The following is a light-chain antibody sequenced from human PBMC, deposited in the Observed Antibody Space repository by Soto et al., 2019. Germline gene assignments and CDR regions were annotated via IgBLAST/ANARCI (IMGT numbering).Light chain of an antibody. CDR2: AAS. Sequence: DIQMTQSPSSLSASVGDRVTITCRASPSIGTYLNWYQHKLGKAPKLLIYAASSLQGGVPSRFTGSGSGTDFPLTINSLQPEDFATYFCRQSYSIPITVGQGTRLEIK. CDR3: RQSYSIPIT. V-gene: IGKV1-39*01. CDR1: PSIGTY. J-gene: IGKJ5*01.